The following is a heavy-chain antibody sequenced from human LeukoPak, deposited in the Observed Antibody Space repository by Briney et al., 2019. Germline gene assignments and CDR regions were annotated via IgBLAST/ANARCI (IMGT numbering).Heavy chain of an antibody. D-gene: IGHD4-17*01. Sequence: GGSLRLSCAASGFTFSAYAVIWVRQATGKGLEWVSAISASGDYTHYADSVKGRFDISRDNSKNTVYLQMSRLRAEDAALYYCAKDPNGDYVGAFDSWGQGTTVIVSS. CDR3: AKDPNGDYVGAFDS. CDR1: GFTFSAYA. V-gene: IGHV3-23*01. CDR2: ISASGDYT. J-gene: IGHJ3*02.